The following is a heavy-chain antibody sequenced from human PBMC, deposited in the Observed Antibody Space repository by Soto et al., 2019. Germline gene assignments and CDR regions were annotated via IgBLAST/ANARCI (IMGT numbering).Heavy chain of an antibody. D-gene: IGHD3-9*01. CDR1: GFTFSSYS. CDR2: IITSSRTI. J-gene: IGHJ4*02. Sequence: GGSLSLSCAASGFTFSSYSMNWVRQAPGKGLEWVSYIITSSRTIHYADSVKGRFTISRDNDKNSLYLQMNSLRDEDTAVYYCARVGNFDWLSLDYWGQGTLVTVSS. CDR3: ARVGNFDWLSLDY. V-gene: IGHV3-48*02.